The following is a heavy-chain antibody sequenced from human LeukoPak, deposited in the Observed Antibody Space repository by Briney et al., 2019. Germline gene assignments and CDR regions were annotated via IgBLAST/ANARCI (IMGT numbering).Heavy chain of an antibody. V-gene: IGHV3-21*01. J-gene: IGHJ4*02. CDR1: GFTFSSYS. Sequence: GGSLRLSCAASGFTFSSYSMNWVRQAPGKGLEWVSSISSSSSYIYYADSVKGRFTISRDNAKNSLYLQMNSLRAEDAAVYYCARVGPGTIDYWGQGTLVTVSS. CDR3: ARVGPGTIDY. CDR2: ISSSSSYI.